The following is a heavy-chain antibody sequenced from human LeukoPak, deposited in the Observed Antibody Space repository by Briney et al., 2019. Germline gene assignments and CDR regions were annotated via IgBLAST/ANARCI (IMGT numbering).Heavy chain of an antibody. CDR2: INHSGST. D-gene: IGHD4-11*01. CDR3: AREYIRYSNYGVGFDP. Sequence: PSETLSLTCADYGGSFSGYYWSWVRQPPGKGLEWIGEINHSGSTNYNPSLKSRVTISVDTSKNQFSLKPSSVTAADTAVYYCAREYIRYSNYGVGFDPWGQGTLVTVSS. CDR1: GGSFSGYY. V-gene: IGHV4-34*01. J-gene: IGHJ5*02.